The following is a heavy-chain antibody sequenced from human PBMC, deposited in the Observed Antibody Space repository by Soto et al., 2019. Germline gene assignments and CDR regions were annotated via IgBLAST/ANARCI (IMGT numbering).Heavy chain of an antibody. D-gene: IGHD6-19*01. CDR2: FYSGDSDT. CDR3: ARGSSGFYDY. V-gene: IGHV5-51*01. Sequence: ALKISCKGSGYSFANYCIAWVRQMPGKGLEWMGIFYSGDSDTRYSPSFQGQVVISGDKSINTAYLQWTSLKASDTAMYYCARGSSGFYDYWGQGTLVTVSS. J-gene: IGHJ4*02. CDR1: GYSFANYC.